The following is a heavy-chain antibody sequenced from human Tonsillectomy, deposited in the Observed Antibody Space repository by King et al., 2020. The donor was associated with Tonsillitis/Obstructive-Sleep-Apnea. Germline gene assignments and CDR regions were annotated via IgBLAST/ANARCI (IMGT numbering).Heavy chain of an antibody. J-gene: IGHJ6*03. CDR3: ARGLMPVQGVMPDYYYYMDV. CDR2: INHSGST. V-gene: IGHV4-34*01. D-gene: IGHD3-10*02. Sequence: VQLQQWGAGLLKPSETLSLPCAVYGGSFSGYYWSWIRQPPGKGLEWIGEINHSGSTNYNPSLKSRVTISVDTSKNQFSLKLSSVTAADTAVYYCARGLMPVQGVMPDYYYYMDVWGKGTTVTVSS. CDR1: GGSFSGYY.